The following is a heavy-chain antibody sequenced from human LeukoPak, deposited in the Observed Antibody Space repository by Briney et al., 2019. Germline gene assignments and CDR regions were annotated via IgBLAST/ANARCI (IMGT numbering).Heavy chain of an antibody. CDR2: ISSSGTAM. Sequence: PGGSLRLSCAASGFRFSDYYMSWVRQAPGKGLEWLSCISSSGTAMYYADSVKGRFTISRDNAKNSLYLQMNSLSAEDTAVYYCARVSFVADGFTGTLRVLRDYYYMDVWGKGTTVTVSS. J-gene: IGHJ6*03. CDR1: GFRFSDYY. V-gene: IGHV3-11*04. CDR3: ARVSFVADGFTGTLRVLRDYYYMDV. D-gene: IGHD1-7*01.